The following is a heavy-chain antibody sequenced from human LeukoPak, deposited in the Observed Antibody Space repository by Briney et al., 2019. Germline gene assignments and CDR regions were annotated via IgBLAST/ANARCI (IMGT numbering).Heavy chain of an antibody. CDR2: ISGSGGST. J-gene: IGHJ4*02. V-gene: IGHV3-23*01. CDR1: GFTFSSYG. CDR3: AKVLLERGSGYYHGVLGRYFDY. Sequence: GGTLRLSCAASGFTFSSYGMSCVRQAPGKGLEWVSAISGSGGSTYYADSVKGRFTLSRDNSKNTLYLQMNSLRAEDTAVYYCAKVLLERGSGYYHGVLGRYFDYWGQGPLVTVS. D-gene: IGHD3-22*01.